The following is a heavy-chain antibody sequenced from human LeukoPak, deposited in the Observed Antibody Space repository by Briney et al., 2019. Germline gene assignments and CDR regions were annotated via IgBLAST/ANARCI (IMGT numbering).Heavy chain of an antibody. CDR2: IYYSGST. Sequence: SETLSLTCTVSGGSISSYYWSWIRQPPGKGLEWIGYIYYSGSTNYNPSLKIRVTISVDTSKNQFSLKLRFVTAADTAVYYCARYVAGHDILTGYYRYFDYWGQGTLVTVSS. V-gene: IGHV4-59*01. CDR3: ARYVAGHDILTGYYRYFDY. J-gene: IGHJ4*02. CDR1: GGSISSYY. D-gene: IGHD3-9*01.